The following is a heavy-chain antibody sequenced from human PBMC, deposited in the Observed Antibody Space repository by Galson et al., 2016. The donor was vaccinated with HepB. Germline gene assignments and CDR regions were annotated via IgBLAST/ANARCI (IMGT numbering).Heavy chain of an antibody. CDR1: GGSTSSYY. J-gene: IGHJ4*02. D-gene: IGHD1-7*01. CDR3: ARGVDWNYGLDN. Sequence: SETLSLTCTVSGGSTSSYYWSWIRQSPGKGLEWIGYIYYSGSTNYNPSLKSRVTISVDTSKNQFSLKLSSVTAAATAVYYCARGVDWNYGLDNWGQGILVTVSA. CDR2: IYYSGST. V-gene: IGHV4-59*01.